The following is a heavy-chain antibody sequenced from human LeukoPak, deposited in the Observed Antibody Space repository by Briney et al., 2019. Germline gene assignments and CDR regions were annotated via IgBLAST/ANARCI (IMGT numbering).Heavy chain of an antibody. Sequence: SETLSLTCTVSGGSISSGDYYWSWIRQPPGKGLEWIGYIYYSGSTYYNPSLKSRVTISVDTSKNQFSLKLSSVTAADTAVYYCAGQIWGSSAFDIWGQGTMVTVSS. CDR3: AGQIWGSSAFDI. J-gene: IGHJ3*02. V-gene: IGHV4-30-4*08. CDR2: IYYSGST. D-gene: IGHD7-27*01. CDR1: GGSISSGDYY.